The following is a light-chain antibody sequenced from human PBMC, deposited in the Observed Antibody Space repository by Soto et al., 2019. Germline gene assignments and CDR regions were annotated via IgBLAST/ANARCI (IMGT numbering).Light chain of an antibody. CDR1: QDINSY. Sequence: IQLTQSPSSLSASVGDRVTITCRASQDINSYLAWYQQKPGTAPNLVIYAGTSLQSGVPSRFSGSGSGTEFTLTISSLQPEDFATYYCQQLHVYPSTFGGWDQGGD. CDR3: QQLHVYPST. V-gene: IGKV1-9*01. J-gene: IGKJ4*01. CDR2: AGT.